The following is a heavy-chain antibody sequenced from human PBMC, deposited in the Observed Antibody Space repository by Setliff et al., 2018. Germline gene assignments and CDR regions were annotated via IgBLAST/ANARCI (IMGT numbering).Heavy chain of an antibody. D-gene: IGHD2-15*01. J-gene: IGHJ4*02. CDR1: GFIFSSYG. CDR2: IRYDGTNN. Sequence: GGSLRLSCAASGFIFSSYGMHWVRQAPGKGLEWVAFIRYDGTNNYYEDSVKGRFTISRDNTFNTLYLQMNSLGAEDTAVYYCAKDNVGYCSGGSCHPYYFDCWGQRTRVTVSS. V-gene: IGHV3-30*02. CDR3: AKDNVGYCSGGSCHPYYFDC.